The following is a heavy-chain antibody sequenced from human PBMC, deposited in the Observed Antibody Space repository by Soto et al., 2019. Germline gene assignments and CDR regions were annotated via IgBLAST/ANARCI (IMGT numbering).Heavy chain of an antibody. D-gene: IGHD3-3*01. CDR3: ARIYYDFWSGYDY. CDR1: GYTFTSYA. V-gene: IGHV1-3*01. J-gene: IGHJ4*02. Sequence: CASVKVSCKASGYTFTSYAMHWVRQAPGQRLEWMGWINAGNGNTKYSQKFQGRVTITRDTSASTAYMELSSLRSEDTAVYYCARIYYDFWSGYDYWGQGTLVTVSS. CDR2: INAGNGNT.